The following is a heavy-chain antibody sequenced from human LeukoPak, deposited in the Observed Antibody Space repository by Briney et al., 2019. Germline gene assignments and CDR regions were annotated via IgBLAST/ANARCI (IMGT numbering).Heavy chain of an antibody. CDR1: GGSFSGYY. CDR3: ARGTDYGDYLFDP. V-gene: IGHV4-34*01. CDR2: INHSGRT. Sequence: SETLSLASAVYGGSFSGYYWSWIRQPPGKGLEWIGEINHSGRTNYNPSLKSRVTISVDTSKNQFSLKLSSVTAADTAVYYCARGTDYGDYLFDPRGRATLLTVSS. D-gene: IGHD4-17*01. J-gene: IGHJ5*02.